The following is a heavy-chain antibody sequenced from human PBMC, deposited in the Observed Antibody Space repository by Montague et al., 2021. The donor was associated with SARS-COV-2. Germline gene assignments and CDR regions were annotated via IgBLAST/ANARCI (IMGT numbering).Heavy chain of an antibody. V-gene: IGHV4-34*01. D-gene: IGHD3-10*01. CDR1: GGSFSTYS. Sequence: SETLSLTCAVHGGSFSTYSWNWIRQPPGKGLEWIGESHHGGSTNYNPSLKSQVTISADTSKNQFSLKLTSVAAADTAVYYCARLGDGVVPSPILGVGPYYSYYYMDVWGKGTTVTVSS. J-gene: IGHJ6*03. CDR2: SHHGGST. CDR3: ARLGDGVVPSPILGVGPYYSYYYMDV.